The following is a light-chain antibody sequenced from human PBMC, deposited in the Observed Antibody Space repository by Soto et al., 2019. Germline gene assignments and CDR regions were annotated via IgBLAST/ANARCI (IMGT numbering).Light chain of an antibody. CDR3: QQFGSSPT. V-gene: IGKV3-20*01. Sequence: EIVLTQSPGTLSLSPGERATLLCRASQTISSTFLAWYQQKPVQAPRLLIYGASSRATGIPDRFSGSGSGTDFTLTISRLEREDFAVYYCQQFGSSPTFGGGTKVEIK. CDR2: GAS. CDR1: QTISSTF. J-gene: IGKJ4*01.